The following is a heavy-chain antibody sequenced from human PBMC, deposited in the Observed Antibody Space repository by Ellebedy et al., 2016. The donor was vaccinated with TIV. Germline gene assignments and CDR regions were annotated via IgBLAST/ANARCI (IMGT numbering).Heavy chain of an antibody. CDR3: ASKSSSWYDGGWFDP. D-gene: IGHD6-13*01. Sequence: AASVTVSCKASGYTFTGYYMHWVRQAPGQGLEWMGGIIPIFGTANYAQKFQGRVTITADESTSTAYMGLSSLRSEDTAVYYCASKSSSWYDGGWFDPWGQGTLVTVSS. V-gene: IGHV1-69*13. J-gene: IGHJ5*02. CDR1: GYTFTGYY. CDR2: IIPIFGTA.